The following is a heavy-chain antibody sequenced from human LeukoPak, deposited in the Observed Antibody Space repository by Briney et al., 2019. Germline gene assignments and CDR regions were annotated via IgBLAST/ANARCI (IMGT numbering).Heavy chain of an antibody. D-gene: IGHD1-7*01. Sequence: GGSLRLSCAASGFTFSDYYMSWIRQAPGKGLEWVSYISSSGGTIYYADSVKGRFTISGDNAKNSLYLQMNSLRAEDTAVYYCGRDFGLTGTKRSFDIWGQGTMVTVSS. V-gene: IGHV3-11*01. J-gene: IGHJ3*02. CDR2: ISSSGGTI. CDR3: GRDFGLTGTKRSFDI. CDR1: GFTFSDYY.